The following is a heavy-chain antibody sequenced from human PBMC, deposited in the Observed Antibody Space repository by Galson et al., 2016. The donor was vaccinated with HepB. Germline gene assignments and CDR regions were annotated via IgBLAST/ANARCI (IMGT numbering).Heavy chain of an antibody. Sequence: SLRLSCAASGFIFSSYGMHWVRQAPGKGLEWVAVIWNDGSNPYYVDSAKGRFTISRDNSKNTLYLQMNSLRAEDTAVYYCAREGMTTVAMLDYWGQGTLVTVAS. J-gene: IGHJ4*02. D-gene: IGHD4-23*01. V-gene: IGHV3-33*01. CDR2: IWNDGSNP. CDR1: GFIFSSYG. CDR3: AREGMTTVAMLDY.